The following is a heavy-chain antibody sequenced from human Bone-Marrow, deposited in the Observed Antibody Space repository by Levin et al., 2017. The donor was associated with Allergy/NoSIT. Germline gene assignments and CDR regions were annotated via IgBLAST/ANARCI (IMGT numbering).Heavy chain of an antibody. D-gene: IGHD6-19*01. CDR3: AHRDRAGYRSGWETFYLDY. J-gene: IGHJ4*02. Sequence: ESGPTLVKPTQTLSLTCTFSGFSLSSSPVGVAWIRQPPGKALEWLAVVYWDDDKRYNPSLRSRLTITKDTSKNQVVLTVTNMDPADTATYFCAHRDRAGYRSGWETFYLDYWGQGILVTVSS. CDR1: GFSLSSSPVG. CDR2: VYWDDDK. V-gene: IGHV2-5*02.